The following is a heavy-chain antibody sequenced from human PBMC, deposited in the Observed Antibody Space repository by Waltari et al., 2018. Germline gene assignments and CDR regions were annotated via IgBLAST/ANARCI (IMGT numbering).Heavy chain of an antibody. D-gene: IGHD6-13*01. CDR3: ARQESAYSSSPFET. CDR1: GYSISSGYY. J-gene: IGHJ5*02. V-gene: IGHV4-38-2*01. Sequence: QVQLQESGPGLVKPSETLSLTCAVSGYSISSGYYWGWIRQPPGKGLEWIGSIYHSGCTYYNPSLKSRVTISVDTSKNQFSLKLSSVTAADTAVYYCARQESAYSSSPFETWGQGTLVTVSS. CDR2: IYHSGCT.